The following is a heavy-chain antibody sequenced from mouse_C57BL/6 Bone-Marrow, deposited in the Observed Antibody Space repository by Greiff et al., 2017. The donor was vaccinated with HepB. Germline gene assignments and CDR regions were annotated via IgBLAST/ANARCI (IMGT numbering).Heavy chain of an antibody. CDR3: ARGGWWFAY. Sequence: VQLQQSGPELVKPGASVKISCKASGYTFTDYYMNWVKQSHGKSLEWIGDINPNNGGTSYNQKFKGKATLTVDKSSSTAYMELRSLTSEDSAVYYCARGGWWFAYWGQGTLVTVSA. CDR2: INPNNGGT. CDR1: GYTFTDYY. J-gene: IGHJ3*01. V-gene: IGHV1-26*01. D-gene: IGHD3-3*01.